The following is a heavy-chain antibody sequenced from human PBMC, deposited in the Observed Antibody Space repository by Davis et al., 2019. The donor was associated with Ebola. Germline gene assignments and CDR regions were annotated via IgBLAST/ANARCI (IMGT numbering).Heavy chain of an antibody. D-gene: IGHD2-2*01. J-gene: IGHJ6*02. CDR3: ARGYQLLPYGMDV. CDR2: ISGSGGST. CDR1: GFTFSSYG. V-gene: IGHV3-23*01. Sequence: GGSLRLSCAASGFTFSSYGMHWVRQAPGKGLEWVSVISGSGGSTYYADSVKGRFTISRDNAKNTLYLQMNSLRAEDTAVYYCARGYQLLPYGMDVWGQGTTVTVSS.